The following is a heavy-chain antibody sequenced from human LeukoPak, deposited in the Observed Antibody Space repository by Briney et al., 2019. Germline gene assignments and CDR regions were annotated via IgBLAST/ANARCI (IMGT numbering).Heavy chain of an antibody. Sequence: GGSLRLSCAASGFTFDDYAMHWVRQAPGKGLEWVSGISWNSGSIGYADSVKGRFTISRDNAKNSLYLQMNSLRAEDMALYYCAKGQGWLDYWGQGTLVTVSS. CDR3: AKGQGWLDY. D-gene: IGHD2-15*01. CDR2: ISWNSGSI. J-gene: IGHJ4*02. CDR1: GFTFDDYA. V-gene: IGHV3-9*03.